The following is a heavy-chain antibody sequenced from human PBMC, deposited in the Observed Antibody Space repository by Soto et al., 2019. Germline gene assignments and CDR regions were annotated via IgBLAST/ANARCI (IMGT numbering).Heavy chain of an antibody. CDR3: ARPYCSCCSCSDSGDFYI. J-gene: IGHJ3*02. CDR2: IYPGDSDT. V-gene: IGHV5-51*01. CDR1: GYSFTSYW. Sequence: PGESLKISCKGSGYSFTSYWIGWVRQMPGKGLEWMGIIYPGDSDTRYSPSFQGQVTISADKSISTAYLQWSSLKASDTAMYYCARPYCSCCSCSDSGDFYICAQGAIVTVSS. D-gene: IGHD2-15*01.